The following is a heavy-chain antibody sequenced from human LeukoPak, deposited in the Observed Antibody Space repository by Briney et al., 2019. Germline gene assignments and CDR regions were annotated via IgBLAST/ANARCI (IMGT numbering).Heavy chain of an antibody. D-gene: IGHD6-13*01. J-gene: IGHJ4*02. CDR3: ARGAAAGTGY. CDR2: ISYDGSNK. CDR1: GFTFSSYA. Sequence: GGSLRLSCAASGFTFSSYAMHWVRQAPGKGLEWVAVISYDGSNKYYADSVKGRFTISRDNSKNTLYLQMNSLRAEDTAVYYCARGAAAGTGYWGQGTLVTVSS. V-gene: IGHV3-30-3*01.